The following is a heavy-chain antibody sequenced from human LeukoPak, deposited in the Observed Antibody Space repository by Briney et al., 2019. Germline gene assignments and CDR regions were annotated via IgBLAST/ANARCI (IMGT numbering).Heavy chain of an antibody. Sequence: SETLSLTCTVSGGSISSYYWSWIRQPPGKGLGWIGYIYYSGSTNYNPSLKSRVTISVDTSKNQFSLKLSSVTAADTAVYYCARDGLGSAFDIWGQGTVVTVSS. CDR3: ARDGLGSAFDI. V-gene: IGHV4-59*01. J-gene: IGHJ3*02. CDR2: IYYSGST. D-gene: IGHD1-26*01. CDR1: GGSISSYY.